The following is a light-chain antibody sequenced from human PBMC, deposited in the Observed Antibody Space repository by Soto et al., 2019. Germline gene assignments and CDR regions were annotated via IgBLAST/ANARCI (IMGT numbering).Light chain of an antibody. CDR1: QTISSW. CDR3: QHYNSYSEA. Sequence: DIQMTQSPSTLSGSVGDRVTITCRASQTISSWLAWYQQKLGKAPKLLIYKVSTLKSGVPSRFSGSGSGTEFTLTISSLQPDDFATYYCQHYNSYSEAFGQGTKVELK. V-gene: IGKV1-5*03. CDR2: KVS. J-gene: IGKJ1*01.